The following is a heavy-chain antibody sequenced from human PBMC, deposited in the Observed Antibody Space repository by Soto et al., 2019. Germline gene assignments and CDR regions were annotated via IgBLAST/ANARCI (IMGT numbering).Heavy chain of an antibody. V-gene: IGHV5-51*01. D-gene: IGHD3-22*01. CDR1: GYSFTSYW. CDR2: IYPGDSDT. CDR3: ASQQRTYYYDSSGYYSNSYGMDV. J-gene: IGHJ6*02. Sequence: PGESLKISCKGSGYSFTSYWIGWVRQVPGKGLEWMGIIYPGDSDTRYSPSFQGQVTISADKSISTAYLQWSSLKASDTAMYYCASQQRTYYYDSSGYYSNSYGMDVWGQGTTVTVSS.